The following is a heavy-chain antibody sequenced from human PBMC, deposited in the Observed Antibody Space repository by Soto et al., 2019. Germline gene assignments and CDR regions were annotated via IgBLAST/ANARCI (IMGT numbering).Heavy chain of an antibody. CDR2: MNPNSGNT. Sequence: QVQLVQSGAEVKKPGASVKVSCKASGYTFTSYDINWVRQATGQGLEWMGWMNPNSGNTGYAQKFQGRVTMTRNTSISTACMELSSLRSEDTAVYYCARVKGTIVPWGLDVWGQGTTVTVSS. CDR3: ARVKGTIVPWGLDV. J-gene: IGHJ6*02. D-gene: IGHD2-8*01. V-gene: IGHV1-8*01. CDR1: GYTFTSYD.